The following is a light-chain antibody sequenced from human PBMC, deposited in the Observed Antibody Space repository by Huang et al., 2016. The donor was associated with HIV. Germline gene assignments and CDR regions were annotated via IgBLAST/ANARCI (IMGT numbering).Light chain of an antibody. CDR1: QDIGGS. CDR3: QQYFADPVT. Sequence: DIQMTQSPSSLSASVGDRVTITCRASQDIGGSLAWFQQRPGKAPKRLLYSTFVLESGVPPRFTGSGSGTEYTLTISRLQPQDFATYYCQQYFADPVTFGQGTRLDIK. V-gene: IGKV1-NL1*01. CDR2: STF. J-gene: IGKJ2*01.